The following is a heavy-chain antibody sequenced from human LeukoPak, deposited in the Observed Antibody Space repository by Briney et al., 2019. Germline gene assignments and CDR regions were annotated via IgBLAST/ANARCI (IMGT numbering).Heavy chain of an antibody. CDR1: GGSISSSRYY. CDR2: IYYSGST. CDR3: ARRDIAARLNWFDP. J-gene: IGHJ5*02. V-gene: IGHV4-39*01. D-gene: IGHD6-6*01. Sequence: SETLSLTCTVSGGSISSSRYYWGWIRQPPGKGLEWIGNIYYSGSTYYNPSLKSRVTISLDTSKNQFSLKLSSVTAADTAVYYCARRDIAARLNWFDPWGQGTLVTVSS.